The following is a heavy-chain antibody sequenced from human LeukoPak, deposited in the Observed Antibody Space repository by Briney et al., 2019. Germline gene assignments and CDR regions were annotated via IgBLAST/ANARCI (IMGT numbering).Heavy chain of an antibody. J-gene: IGHJ3*02. CDR3: ARGNDSGTYYGDAFDI. CDR2: ISSSSSYI. V-gene: IGHV3-21*04. D-gene: IGHD1-26*01. Sequence: GGSLRLSCAASGFTFSSYSMNWVRQAPGKGLEWVSSISSSSSYIYYADSVKGRFTISRDNAKNSLYLQMNSLRADDTAVYHCARGNDSGTYYGDAFDIWGQGTMVTVSS. CDR1: GFTFSSYS.